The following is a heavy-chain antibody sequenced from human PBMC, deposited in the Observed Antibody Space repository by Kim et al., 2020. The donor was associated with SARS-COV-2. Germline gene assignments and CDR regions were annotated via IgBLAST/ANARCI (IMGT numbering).Heavy chain of an antibody. V-gene: IGHV1-8*01. Sequence: ASVKVSCKASGYTFTSYDINWVRQATGQGLEWMGWMNPNSGNTGYAQKFQGRVTMTRNTSISTAYMELSSLRSEDTAVYYCARGGRRYFDCVSSGLTQYNWVGPWGHGTPLTVSS. CDR2: MNPNSGNT. D-gene: IGHD3-9*01. J-gene: IGHJ5*02. CDR3: ARGGRRYFDCVSSGLTQYNWVGP. CDR1: GYTFTSYD.